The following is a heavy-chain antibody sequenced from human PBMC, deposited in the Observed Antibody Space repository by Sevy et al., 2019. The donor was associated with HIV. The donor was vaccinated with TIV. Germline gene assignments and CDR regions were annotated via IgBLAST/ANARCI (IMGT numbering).Heavy chain of an antibody. J-gene: IGHJ5*02. Sequence: GGSLRLSCAASGFTFSDSAIHWVRQASGKGLEWVGRIRSKGENYATAYTASVKGRFAICRDDSENTAYLQMNRLNSEDTAVDYCTRLIEVSAVVVTALVSWGQGTLVTVSS. CDR2: IRSKGENYAT. D-gene: IGHD2-21*02. V-gene: IGHV3-73*01. CDR1: GFTFSDSA. CDR3: TRLIEVSAVVVTALVS.